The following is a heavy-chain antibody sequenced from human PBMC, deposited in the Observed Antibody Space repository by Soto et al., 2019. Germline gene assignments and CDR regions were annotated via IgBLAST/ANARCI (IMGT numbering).Heavy chain of an antibody. CDR1: GGSISSYY. Sequence: SETLSLTCTVSGGSISSYYWSWIRQPAGKGLEWIGRVYTSGSTNYNPSLKSRVTMSVDTSKNQFSLKLSSVTAADTAVYYCARELRFLEWSNRGWFDPWGQGTLVTVSS. CDR3: ARELRFLEWSNRGWFDP. D-gene: IGHD3-3*01. CDR2: VYTSGST. V-gene: IGHV4-4*07. J-gene: IGHJ5*02.